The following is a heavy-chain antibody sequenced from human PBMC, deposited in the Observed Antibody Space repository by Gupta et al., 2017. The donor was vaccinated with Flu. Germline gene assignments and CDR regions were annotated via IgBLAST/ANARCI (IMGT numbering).Heavy chain of an antibody. D-gene: IGHD4-17*01. CDR3: ARHAQTTVTIYYYYGMDV. CDR2: IYPGDSDT. CDR1: GYSFTSYW. Sequence: EVQLVQSGAEVKKPGESLKISCKGSGYSFTSYWIGWVRQMPGKGLEWMGIIYPGDSDTRYSPSFQGQVTISADKSISTAYLQWSSLKASDTAMYYCARHAQTTVTIYYYYGMDVWGQGTTVTVSS. V-gene: IGHV5-51*01. J-gene: IGHJ6*02.